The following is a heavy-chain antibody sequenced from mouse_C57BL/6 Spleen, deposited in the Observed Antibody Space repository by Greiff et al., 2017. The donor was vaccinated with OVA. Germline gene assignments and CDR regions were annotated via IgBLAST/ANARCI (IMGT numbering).Heavy chain of an antibody. CDR3: ARAIPYAMDY. CDR1: GYAFSSSW. V-gene: IGHV1-82*01. J-gene: IGHJ4*01. CDR2: IYPGDGDT. Sequence: QVQLQQSGPELVKPGASVKISCKASGYAFSSSWMNWVKQRPGKGLEWIGRIYPGDGDTNYNGKVKGKATLTADKSSSTAYMQLSSLTSEDSAVYFCARAIPYAMDYWGQGTSVTVSS.